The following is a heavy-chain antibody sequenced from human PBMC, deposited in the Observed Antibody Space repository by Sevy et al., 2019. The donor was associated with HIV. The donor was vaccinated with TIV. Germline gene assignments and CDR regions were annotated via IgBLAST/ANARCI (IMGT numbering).Heavy chain of an antibody. V-gene: IGHV3-48*01. CDR1: GFTFSSYS. CDR2: ISSSSSTI. CDR3: ARGGSIAARLYYFDY. Sequence: GGSLRLSCAASGFTFSSYSMKWVRQAPGKGLEWVSYISSSSSTIYYADSVKGRFTISRDNAKNSLYLQMNSLRAEDTAVYYCARGGSIAARLYYFDYWGQGTLVTVSS. J-gene: IGHJ4*02. D-gene: IGHD6-6*01.